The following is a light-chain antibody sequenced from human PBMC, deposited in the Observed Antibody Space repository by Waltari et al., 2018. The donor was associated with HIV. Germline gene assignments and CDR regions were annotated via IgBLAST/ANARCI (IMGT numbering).Light chain of an antibody. CDR3: QQTYTIPPT. V-gene: IGKV4-1*01. Sequence: DIVMTQSPDSLAVSLGERATIKCKSSQTVFYSSNNKNYLSWYQQKAGQPPKLIIYWASSRQSVVPDRFSGSGSGTDFTLTISSLQAEDVAVYFCQQTYTIPPTFGGGTKVEIK. CDR2: WAS. CDR1: QTVFYSSNNKNY. J-gene: IGKJ4*01.